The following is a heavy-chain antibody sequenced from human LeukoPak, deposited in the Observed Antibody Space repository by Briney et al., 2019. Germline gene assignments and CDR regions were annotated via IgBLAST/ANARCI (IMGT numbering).Heavy chain of an antibody. CDR1: GFTFSSYA. J-gene: IGHJ4*02. V-gene: IGHV3-7*01. Sequence: GGSLRLSCTASGFTFSSYAMSWVRQAPGKGLEWVANIKQDGSDKYYVDSVKGRFTISRDNAKKSLYLQMNSLRAEDTAVYYCAREILDGNSGIFDYWGQGTLVTVSS. CDR2: IKQDGSDK. CDR3: AREILDGNSGIFDY. D-gene: IGHD4-23*01.